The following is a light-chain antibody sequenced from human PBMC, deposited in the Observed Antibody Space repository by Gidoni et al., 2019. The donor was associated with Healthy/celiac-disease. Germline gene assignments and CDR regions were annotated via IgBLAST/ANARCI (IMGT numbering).Light chain of an antibody. CDR1: SGSIASNY. Sequence: NFMLTQPHSVSESPGTTVTISCTRSSGSIASNYVQWYQQRPGSAPTTVIYKDNQRPSGVPDRFSGSIDSSSNSASLTISGLKTEDEADYYCQSYDSSNVVFGGGTKLTVL. CDR3: QSYDSSNVV. J-gene: IGLJ2*01. V-gene: IGLV6-57*04. CDR2: KDN.